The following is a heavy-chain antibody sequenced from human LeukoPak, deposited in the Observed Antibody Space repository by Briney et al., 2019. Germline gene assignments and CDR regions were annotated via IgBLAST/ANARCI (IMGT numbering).Heavy chain of an antibody. CDR2: IRYDGSNK. J-gene: IGHJ4*02. D-gene: IGHD1-26*01. CDR3: AKVASGSYYNWPFDY. CDR1: GFAFSSYA. V-gene: IGHV3-30*02. Sequence: GGSLRLSCAASGFAFSSYAMHWVRQAPGKGLEWVAFIRYDGSNKYYADSVKGRFTISRDNSKNTLYLQMNSLRAEDTAVYYCAKVASGSYYNWPFDYWGQGTLVTVSS.